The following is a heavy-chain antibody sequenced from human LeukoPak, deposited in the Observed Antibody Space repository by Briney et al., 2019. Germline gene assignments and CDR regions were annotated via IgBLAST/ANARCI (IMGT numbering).Heavy chain of an antibody. CDR1: GFSFSDYS. CDR3: AKEDLEMGYDY. Sequence: QTGGSLRLSCAASGFSFSDYSMNWVRQAPGKGLEWVSAISGSGGSTYYADSVKGRFTISRDNSKNTLYLQMNSLRAEDTAVYYSAKEDLEMGYDYWGRGTLVTVSS. CDR2: ISGSGGST. J-gene: IGHJ4*02. V-gene: IGHV3-23*01. D-gene: IGHD5-24*01.